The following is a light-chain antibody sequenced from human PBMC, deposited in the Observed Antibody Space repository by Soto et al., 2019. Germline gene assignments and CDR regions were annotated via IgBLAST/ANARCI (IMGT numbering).Light chain of an antibody. J-gene: IGKJ1*01. CDR2: RAS. CDR1: HNINNL. V-gene: IGKV1-5*03. Sequence: DIQMTQSPSTLSASVGDRVTIYCRASHNINNLLAWYQQKPGEAPKLLIFRASNLYTGVPPRFSGSGSGTQFTLTINGLQPDDFATYYCQQYNNYEWTFGQATKVEVK. CDR3: QQYNNYEWT.